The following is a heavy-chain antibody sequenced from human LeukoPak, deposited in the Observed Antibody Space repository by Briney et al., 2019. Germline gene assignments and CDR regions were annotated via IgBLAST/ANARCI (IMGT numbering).Heavy chain of an antibody. CDR3: ARGQGEASRWAS. V-gene: IGHV4-59*01. CDR1: GGPLNHYY. J-gene: IGHJ5*02. Sequence: SETLSLLCSLCGGPLNHYYWSWIRQPPGKGLEWLGFIFYSGSTNYNPSLKSRVIISIDTSRNQFSLKLSSVTAADTAVYYCARGQGEASRWASWGLGTLVTVSS. CDR2: IFYSGST. D-gene: IGHD4-23*01.